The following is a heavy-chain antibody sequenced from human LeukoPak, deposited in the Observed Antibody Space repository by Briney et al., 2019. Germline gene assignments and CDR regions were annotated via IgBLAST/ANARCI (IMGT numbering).Heavy chain of an antibody. J-gene: IGHJ4*02. CDR3: ARGLITAAAGTVADY. D-gene: IGHD6-13*01. CDR1: GGSISSGGYY. Sequence: SETLSLTCTVSGGSISSGGYYWSWIRQHPGKGLEWIGYIYYSGSTYYNPSLKSRVTISVDTSKNQFSLKLSSVTAADTAVYYCARGLITAAAGTVADYWGQGTLVTVSS. CDR2: IYYSGST. V-gene: IGHV4-31*03.